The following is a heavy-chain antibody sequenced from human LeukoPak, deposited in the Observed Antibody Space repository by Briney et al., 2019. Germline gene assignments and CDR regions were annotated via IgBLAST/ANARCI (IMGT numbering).Heavy chain of an antibody. J-gene: IGHJ3*01. CDR1: GGTFSSYA. D-gene: IGHD3-22*01. Sequence: SVKVSCKASGGTFSSYAISWVRQAPGQGLEWMGGIIPIFGTANYAQKFQGRVTITADESTSTAYMELSSLRSEDTAVYYCARGLEDYYDSSGPYHDAFDVWGQGTMVTVSS. CDR2: IIPIFGTA. V-gene: IGHV1-69*13. CDR3: ARGLEDYYDSSGPYHDAFDV.